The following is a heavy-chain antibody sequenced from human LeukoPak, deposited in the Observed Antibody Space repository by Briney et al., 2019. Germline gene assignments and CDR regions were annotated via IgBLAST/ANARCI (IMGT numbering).Heavy chain of an antibody. CDR3: TKDSNGDYIGAFDP. D-gene: IGHD4-17*01. J-gene: IGHJ5*02. V-gene: IGHV3-23*01. CDR1: GFSFSSFA. CDR2: ITGGHYAT. Sequence: PGGSLRLSCAASGFSFSSFAMTWVRQAPGKGLEWVSSITGGHYATYNTDSVKGRFTISRDNANNTLYLQMNSLRADDTAIYYCTKDSNGDYIGAFDPWGQGTLVTVSS.